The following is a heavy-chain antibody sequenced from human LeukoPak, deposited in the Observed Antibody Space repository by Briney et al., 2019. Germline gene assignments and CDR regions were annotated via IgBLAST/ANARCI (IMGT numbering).Heavy chain of an antibody. D-gene: IGHD4-17*01. Sequence: PSETLSLTCAVYGGSFSGYYWSWIRQLPGKGLEWIGEINHSGSTNYNPSLKSRVTISVDTSKNQFSLKLSSVTAADTAVYYCAQECGDLNDAFDIWGQGTMVTVSS. CDR1: GGSFSGYY. J-gene: IGHJ3*02. V-gene: IGHV4-34*01. CDR3: AQECGDLNDAFDI. CDR2: INHSGST.